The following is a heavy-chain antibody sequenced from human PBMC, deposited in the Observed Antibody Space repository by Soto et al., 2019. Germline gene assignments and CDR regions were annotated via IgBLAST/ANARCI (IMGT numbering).Heavy chain of an antibody. D-gene: IGHD6-6*01. CDR3: ARTAAARQDY. CDR2: IYYSGTT. Sequence: SETLSLTCTVSGGSISSGGFYWSWIRQHPGKGLEWIGYIYYSGTTYYNPSLESRVTLSRDTSKNQFSLTLNSVTAADTAVYYCARTAAARQDYWGQGTPVTVSS. V-gene: IGHV4-31*03. J-gene: IGHJ4*02. CDR1: GGSISSGGFY.